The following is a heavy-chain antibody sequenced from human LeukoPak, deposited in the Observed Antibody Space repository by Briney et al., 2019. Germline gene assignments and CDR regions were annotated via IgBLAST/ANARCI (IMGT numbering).Heavy chain of an antibody. CDR2: INHSGST. Sequence: SETLSLTCAVYGGPFRGSYWSWIRQPPGKGLEWIGEINHSGSTNLNPSLKSRVTMSVDTSKTQFSLKLTSVTAADTAVYYCAGHVVLAALGYWGQGDLVTVSS. V-gene: IGHV4-34*01. CDR3: AGHVVLAALGY. D-gene: IGHD2-15*01. J-gene: IGHJ4*02. CDR1: GGPFRGSY.